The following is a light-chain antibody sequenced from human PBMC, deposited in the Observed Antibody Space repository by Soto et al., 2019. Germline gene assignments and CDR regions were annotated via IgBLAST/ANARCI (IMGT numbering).Light chain of an antibody. Sequence: QSALTQPASVSGSPGQSITISCTGTSSDVGGYKYVSWYQQHPGKAPKLLIYEVNNRPSGVSNRFSGSKSGNTASLTISGLQAEDEADYYCNSYTSSSTWVFGGGTKLTVL. V-gene: IGLV2-14*01. J-gene: IGLJ3*02. CDR3: NSYTSSSTWV. CDR1: SSDVGGYKY. CDR2: EVN.